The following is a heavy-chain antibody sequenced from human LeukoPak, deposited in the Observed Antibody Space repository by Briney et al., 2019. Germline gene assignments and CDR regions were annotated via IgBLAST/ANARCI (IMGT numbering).Heavy chain of an antibody. Sequence: GGSLRLSCAASGFTFSSYAMSWVRQAPGKGLEWVSAISGSGGSTYYADSVKGRFTISRDNSKNTLYLQMNSLRAEDTAVYYCAKSAYFDWFTPSDWFDPWGQGTLVTVSS. CDR3: AKSAYFDWFTPSDWFDP. J-gene: IGHJ5*02. V-gene: IGHV3-23*01. CDR2: ISGSGGST. D-gene: IGHD3-9*01. CDR1: GFTFSSYA.